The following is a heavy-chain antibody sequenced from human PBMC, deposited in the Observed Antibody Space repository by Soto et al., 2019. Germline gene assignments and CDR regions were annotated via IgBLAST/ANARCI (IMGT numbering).Heavy chain of an antibody. Sequence: QVQLQESGPGLVKPSETLSLTCTVSGGSISSYYWSWIRQPPGKGLEWIGYIYYSGSTNYNPSLKSRVTISVDTSKSQFSLNLSSMTAADTAVYYCARRYGYSFDYWGQGTLVTVSS. CDR3: ARRYGYSFDY. D-gene: IGHD1-1*01. V-gene: IGHV4-59*08. CDR2: IYYSGST. J-gene: IGHJ4*02. CDR1: GGSISSYY.